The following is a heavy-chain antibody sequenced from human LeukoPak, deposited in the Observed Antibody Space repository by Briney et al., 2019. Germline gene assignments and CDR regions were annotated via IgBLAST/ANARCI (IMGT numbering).Heavy chain of an antibody. CDR1: GFSFKDYN. CDR3: ASFTLSVYYYMDV. Sequence: GGSLRLSCAASGFSFKDYNMHWVRQAPGKGLEWVAVITYDGGNEYYTDSVKGRFTISRDNSKSTLYLQMNSLRTEDTAVYYCASFTLSVYYYMDVWGKGTTVTVSS. D-gene: IGHD2/OR15-2a*01. V-gene: IGHV3-30*03. J-gene: IGHJ6*03. CDR2: ITYDGGNE.